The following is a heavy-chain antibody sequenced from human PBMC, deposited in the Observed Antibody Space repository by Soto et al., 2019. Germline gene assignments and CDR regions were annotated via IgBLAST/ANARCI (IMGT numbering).Heavy chain of an antibody. CDR3: AKIVATTMGYYYYYYMDV. CDR1: GGSISSYY. J-gene: IGHJ6*03. Sequence: SETLSLTCTVSGGSISSYYWSWIRQPPGKGLEWIGYIYYSGSTNYNPSLKGRVTISVDTSKNQFSLKLSSVTAADTAVYYCAKIVATTMGYYYYYYMDVWGKGTTVTVSS. D-gene: IGHD5-12*01. V-gene: IGHV4-59*08. CDR2: IYYSGST.